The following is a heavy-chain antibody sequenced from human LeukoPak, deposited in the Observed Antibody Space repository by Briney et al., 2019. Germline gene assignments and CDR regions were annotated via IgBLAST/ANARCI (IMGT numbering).Heavy chain of an antibody. CDR2: IYSGGST. CDR1: GFTVSSNY. Sequence: GGSLRLSCAASGFTVSSNYMSWVRQAPGKGLEWVSVIYSGGSTYYADSVKGRFTISRDNSKNTLYLQMNSLRAEDTAVYYCARGSGYYDSSGYYYYGMDVWGQGTTVTVSS. CDR3: ARGSGYYDSSGYYYYGMDV. V-gene: IGHV3-53*01. J-gene: IGHJ6*02. D-gene: IGHD3-22*01.